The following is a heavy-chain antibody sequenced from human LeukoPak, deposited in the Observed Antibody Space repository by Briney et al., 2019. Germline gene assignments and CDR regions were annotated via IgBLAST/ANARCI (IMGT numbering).Heavy chain of an antibody. V-gene: IGHV3-30-3*01. Sequence: PGGSLRLSCAASGFTFSSYAMHWVRQAPGKGLEWVAVISYDGSNKYYADSVKGRFTISRDNSKNTLYLQMNSLRAEDTAVYYCARDRQLVRYFDYWGQGTLVTVSS. CDR1: GFTFSSYA. J-gene: IGHJ4*02. CDR2: ISYDGSNK. D-gene: IGHD6-13*01. CDR3: ARDRQLVRYFDY.